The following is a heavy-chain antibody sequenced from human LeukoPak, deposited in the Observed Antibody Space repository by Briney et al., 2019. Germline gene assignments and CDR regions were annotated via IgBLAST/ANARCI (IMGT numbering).Heavy chain of an antibody. J-gene: IGHJ4*02. V-gene: IGHV4-39*01. CDR3: ARRGGPSGTYYFDS. CDR2: IYYSGST. CDR1: GGSISSSSHF. D-gene: IGHD1-26*01. Sequence: SETLSLTCTVYGGSISSSSHFWGWIRQPPGKWLEWTGSIYYSGSTYYNPSLESRVTISVDTSKNQFSLKVAPVTAADTAVYYCARRGGPSGTYYFDSWGQGTLVTVSS.